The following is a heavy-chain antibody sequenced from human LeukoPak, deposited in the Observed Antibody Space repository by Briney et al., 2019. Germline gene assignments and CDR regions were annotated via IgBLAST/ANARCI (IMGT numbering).Heavy chain of an antibody. D-gene: IGHD5-18*01. Sequence: SQTLSLTCTVPGGSISSADSYWSWIRHHPKKGLVWIGYFYNSGYYNPSFKGRGNISVDTCKKQFSLELRSVTPADTAVYYCGGETGGGYSYGVWGQGTLVTVSS. CDR1: GGSISSADSY. CDR3: GGETGGGYSYGV. V-gene: IGHV4-31*03. J-gene: IGHJ4*02. CDR2: FYNSG.